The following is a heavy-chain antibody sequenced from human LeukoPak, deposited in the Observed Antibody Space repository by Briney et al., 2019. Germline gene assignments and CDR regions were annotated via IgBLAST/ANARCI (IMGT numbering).Heavy chain of an antibody. V-gene: IGHV3-48*03. CDR3: AKDWYSGNQGGFDY. CDR1: GFTFSSYE. J-gene: IGHJ4*02. D-gene: IGHD1-26*01. CDR2: ISSSGSTI. Sequence: GGSLRLSCAASGFTFSSYEMNWVRQAPGKGLEWVSYISSSGSTIYYADSVKGRFTISRDNAKNSLYLQMNSLRAEDTAVYYCAKDWYSGNQGGFDYWGQGTLVTVSS.